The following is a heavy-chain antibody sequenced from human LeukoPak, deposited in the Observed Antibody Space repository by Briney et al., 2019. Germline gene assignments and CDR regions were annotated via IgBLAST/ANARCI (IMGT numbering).Heavy chain of an antibody. J-gene: IGHJ6*03. Sequence: GGTLRLSCAASGFTFSYYGMNWVRPAPGKGLEWVSGISGSSDRTYYEDSVKGRFTISRDNSKNTLYLQMNSLRAEDTAVYYCAKGSIVGATSYYYLDVWGTGTTVTVSS. CDR2: ISGSSDRT. V-gene: IGHV3-23*01. CDR1: GFTFSYYG. CDR3: AKGSIVGATSYYYLDV. D-gene: IGHD1-26*01.